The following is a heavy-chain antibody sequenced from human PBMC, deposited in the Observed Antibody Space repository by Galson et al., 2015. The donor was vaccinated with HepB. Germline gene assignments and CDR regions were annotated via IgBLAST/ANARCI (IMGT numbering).Heavy chain of an antibody. D-gene: IGHD3-10*01. CDR2: IYHSGSA. CDR3: ARKGSRYGMGV. CDR1: GGSISSDEYS. J-gene: IGHJ6*02. Sequence: LTCAVSGGSISSDEYSWSWIRQPPGKGLEWIGYIYHSGSAYYNPSLKSRITISVDRSKNQFSLKLNSVTAADTAVYYCARKGSRYGMGVWGQGTTVTVSS. V-gene: IGHV4-30-2*01.